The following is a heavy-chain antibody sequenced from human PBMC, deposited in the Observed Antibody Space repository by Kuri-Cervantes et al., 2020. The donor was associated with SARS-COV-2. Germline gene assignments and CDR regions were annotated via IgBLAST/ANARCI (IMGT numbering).Heavy chain of an antibody. CDR1: GLTFKAYT. J-gene: IGHJ4*02. Sequence: GSLKISCAASGLTFKAYTMNWVRQAPGKGLEWVSSISSSSSYIYYADSVKGRFTISRDNAKNSLYLQMNSLRAEDTAVYYCASGFGEGASWGQGTLVTVSS. CDR3: ASGFGEGAS. V-gene: IGHV3-21*01. D-gene: IGHD3-10*01. CDR2: ISSSSSYI.